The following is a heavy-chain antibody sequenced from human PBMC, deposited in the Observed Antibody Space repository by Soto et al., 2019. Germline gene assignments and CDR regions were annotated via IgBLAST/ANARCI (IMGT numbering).Heavy chain of an antibody. Sequence: QVQLQQWGAGLLKSSETLSLTCAVYGGSFSGYYWSWIRQPPGKGLEWIGEINHSGSTNYNPSLKYRVTISVDTSKNQFSLNLSSVTAADTAVYYCARGYYDFWSGYSPAHDAFDIWGQGTMVTVSS. V-gene: IGHV4-34*01. J-gene: IGHJ3*02. D-gene: IGHD3-3*01. CDR2: INHSGST. CDR3: ARGYYDFWSGYSPAHDAFDI. CDR1: GGSFSGYY.